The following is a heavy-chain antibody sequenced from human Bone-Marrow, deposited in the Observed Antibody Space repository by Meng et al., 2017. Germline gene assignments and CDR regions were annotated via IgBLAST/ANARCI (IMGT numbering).Heavy chain of an antibody. CDR1: GFTFDDYG. CDR3: ARVPALRSWSDY. D-gene: IGHD6-13*01. Sequence: GVSLKISCAASGFTFDDYGMSWVRQAPGKGLEWVSGINWNGGSTGYADSVKCRFTISRDNAKNSLYLQMNSLRAEDTALYYCARVPALRSWSDYWGQGTLVTVSS. CDR2: INWNGGST. V-gene: IGHV3-20*04. J-gene: IGHJ4*02.